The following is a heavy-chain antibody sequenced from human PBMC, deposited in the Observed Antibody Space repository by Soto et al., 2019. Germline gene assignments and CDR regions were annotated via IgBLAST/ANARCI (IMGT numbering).Heavy chain of an antibody. CDR3: ARDRSWFDP. Sequence: SETLSLTCTVSGGSISSGDYYWRGIRQPPGKGLEWIGYIYYSGSTNYNPSLKSRVTISVDTSKNQFSLKLSSVTAADTAVYYCARDRSWFDPWGQGTLVTVSS. J-gene: IGHJ5*02. CDR2: IYYSGST. CDR1: GGSISSGDYY. V-gene: IGHV4-61*08.